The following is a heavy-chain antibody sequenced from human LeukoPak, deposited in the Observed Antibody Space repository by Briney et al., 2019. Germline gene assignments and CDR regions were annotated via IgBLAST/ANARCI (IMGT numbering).Heavy chain of an antibody. J-gene: IGHJ6*02. CDR3: ATPSIAAAGTPYYYYYGMDV. CDR1: GGSISSSSYY. CDR2: IYYSGST. Sequence: PSETLSLTCTVSGGSISSSSYYWGWIRQPPGKGLEWIGSIYYSGSTYYNPSLKSRVTISVDTSKNQFSLKLSSVTAADTAVYYCATPSIAAAGTPYYYYYGMDVWGQGTTVTVSS. V-gene: IGHV4-39*01. D-gene: IGHD6-13*01.